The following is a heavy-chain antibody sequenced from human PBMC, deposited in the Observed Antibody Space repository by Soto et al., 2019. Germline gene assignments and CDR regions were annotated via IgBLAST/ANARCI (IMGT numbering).Heavy chain of an antibody. CDR2: ISYVGNNQ. V-gene: IGHV3-30-3*01. D-gene: IGHD3-16*02. Sequence: GGSLRLSCAVSGFTFSSYAMHWVRQAPGKGLEWVAVISYVGNNQYYADSVKGRFTISRDNSKNTLYLQMNSLRAEDTAMYYCARVGFGGAIVKYPRLDYWGQGTLVTVSS. CDR3: ARVGFGGAIVKYPRLDY. CDR1: GFTFSSYA. J-gene: IGHJ4*02.